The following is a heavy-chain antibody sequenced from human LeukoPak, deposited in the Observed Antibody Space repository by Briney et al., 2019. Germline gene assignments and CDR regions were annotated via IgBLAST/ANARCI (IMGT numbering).Heavy chain of an antibody. CDR3: ASPGKAAAE. CDR2: INSDGSIT. CDR1: GFTFTSYW. D-gene: IGHD6-13*01. J-gene: IGHJ4*02. V-gene: IGHV3-74*01. Sequence: GGSLRLSCAASGFTFTSYWMHWVRQAPGKGLVWVSRINSDGSITSYADSVKGRFTISRDNAKNMLYLQMNSLRAEDTAVYYCASPGKAAAEGGQGTLVTVSS.